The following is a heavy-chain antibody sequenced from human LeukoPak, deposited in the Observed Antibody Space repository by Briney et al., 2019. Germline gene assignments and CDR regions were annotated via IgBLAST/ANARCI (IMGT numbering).Heavy chain of an antibody. D-gene: IGHD5-12*01. Sequence: GGSLRLSCAASGFTFSSYGMHWVRQAPRKGLEWVAFIRYDGSNKYYADSVKGRFTISRDNSKNTLYLQMNSLRAEDTAVYYCAKGGRGYSDYDLDYWGQGTLVTVSS. CDR2: IRYDGSNK. J-gene: IGHJ4*02. V-gene: IGHV3-30*02. CDR3: AKGGRGYSDYDLDY. CDR1: GFTFSSYG.